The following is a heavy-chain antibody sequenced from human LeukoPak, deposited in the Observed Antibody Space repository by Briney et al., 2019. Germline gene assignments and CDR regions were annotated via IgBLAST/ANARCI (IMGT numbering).Heavy chain of an antibody. J-gene: IGHJ6*03. CDR1: GGSFSGYY. CDR2: INHSGST. D-gene: IGHD4-17*01. V-gene: IGHV4-34*01. CDR3: AAGGTVTNTPDYYYMDV. Sequence: SETLSLTCAVYGGSFSGYYWSWIRQPPGKGLEWIGEINHSGSTNYNPSLKSRVTISVDTSKNQFSLKLGSVTAADTAVYYCAAGGTVTNTPDYYYMDVWGKGTTVTVSS.